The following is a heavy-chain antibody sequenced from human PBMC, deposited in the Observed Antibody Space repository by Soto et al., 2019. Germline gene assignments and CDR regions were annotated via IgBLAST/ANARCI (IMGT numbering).Heavy chain of an antibody. CDR2: ISGSGGST. J-gene: IGHJ1*01. V-gene: IGHV3-23*01. Sequence: EVRLLESGGGLVQPGGSLRLSCAASGFTFSSYAMSWVRQAPGKGLEWVSAISGSGGSTYYADSVKGRFTISRDNSKNTLYLQMNSLRAEDTAVYYCAKPSSGWYSYFQHWGQGTLVTVSS. D-gene: IGHD6-19*01. CDR1: GFTFSSYA. CDR3: AKPSSGWYSYFQH.